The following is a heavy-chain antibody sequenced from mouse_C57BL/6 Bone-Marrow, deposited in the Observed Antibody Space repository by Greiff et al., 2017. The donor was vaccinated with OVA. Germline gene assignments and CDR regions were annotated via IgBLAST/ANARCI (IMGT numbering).Heavy chain of an antibody. D-gene: IGHD1-1*01. Sequence: EVKVVESGGGLVQPGGSMKLSCVASGFTFSNYCMNWVRQSPEKGLEWVAQIRLKSDNYATHYAVSVKGRFTISRDDSKSSVDQQMINLRAEDAGIYYCTACTTVVGPAYWGQGTLVTVSA. CDR1: GFTFSNYC. V-gene: IGHV6-3*01. J-gene: IGHJ3*01. CDR3: TACTTVVGPAY. CDR2: IRLKSDNYAT.